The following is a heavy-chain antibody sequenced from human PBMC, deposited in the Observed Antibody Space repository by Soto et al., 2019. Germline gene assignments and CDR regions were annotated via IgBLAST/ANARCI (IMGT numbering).Heavy chain of an antibody. CDR2: IYYSGST. V-gene: IGHV4-39*01. Sequence: SETLSLTCTVSGGSISSSSYYWGWIRQPPGKGLEWIGSIYYSGSTYYNPSLKSRVTTSVDTSKNQFSLKLSSVTAADTAVYYCAAPLLDSSGYYFDYWGQGTLVTVSS. D-gene: IGHD3-22*01. CDR3: AAPLLDSSGYYFDY. CDR1: GGSISSSSYY. J-gene: IGHJ4*02.